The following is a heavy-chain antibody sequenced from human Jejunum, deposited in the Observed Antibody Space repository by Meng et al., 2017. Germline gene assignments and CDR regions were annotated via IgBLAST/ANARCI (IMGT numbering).Heavy chain of an antibody. Sequence: VQLPQWGAGLLKPSETLSRTCAVYGGSISGYFWSWIRQAPGEGLEWVGEFTRGGTTNYNPSLKSRVTISADTSKNQFSLTLSSVSAADTAVYYCARHEVDFDNWGQGTLVTVSS. D-gene: IGHD1-26*01. J-gene: IGHJ4*02. CDR3: ARHEVDFDN. V-gene: IGHV4-34*02. CDR1: GGSISGYF. CDR2: FTRGGTT.